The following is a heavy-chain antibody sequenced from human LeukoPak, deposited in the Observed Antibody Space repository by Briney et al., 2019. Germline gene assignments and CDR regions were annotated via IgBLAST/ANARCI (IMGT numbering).Heavy chain of an antibody. CDR2: INHSGST. CDR1: GGSFSGYY. Sequence: SETLSLTCAVDGGSFSGYYWSWIRQPPGKGLEWIGEINHSGSTNYNPSLKSRVTISVDTSKNQFSLKLSSVTAADTAVYYCARGRRTYYDSSGYYHLDYWGQGTLVTVSS. J-gene: IGHJ4*02. V-gene: IGHV4-34*01. D-gene: IGHD3-22*01. CDR3: ARGRRTYYDSSGYYHLDY.